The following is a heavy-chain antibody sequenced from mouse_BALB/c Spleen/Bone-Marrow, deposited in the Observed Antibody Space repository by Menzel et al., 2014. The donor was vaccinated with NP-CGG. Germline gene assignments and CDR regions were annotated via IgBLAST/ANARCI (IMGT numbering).Heavy chain of an antibody. V-gene: IGHV1-80*01. Sequence: VMLVESGAELMRPGSSVKISCKASGYAFSSYWMNWVKQRPGQGLEWIGQIYPGDGDTNYNGKFKGKATLTADKSSSTAYMQLSSLTSEDSAVYFCARNSGAMDYWGQGTSVTVSS. D-gene: IGHD3-1*01. CDR3: ARNSGAMDY. CDR1: GYAFSSYW. J-gene: IGHJ4*01. CDR2: IYPGDGDT.